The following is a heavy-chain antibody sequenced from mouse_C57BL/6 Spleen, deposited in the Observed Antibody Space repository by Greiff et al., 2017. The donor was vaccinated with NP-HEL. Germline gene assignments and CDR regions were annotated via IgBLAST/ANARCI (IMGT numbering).Heavy chain of an antibody. CDR2: IHPNSGST. CDR3: ARPYDYESYAMDY. D-gene: IGHD2-4*01. CDR1: GYTFTSYW. J-gene: IGHJ4*01. V-gene: IGHV1-64*01. Sequence: QVQLQQPGAELVKPGASVKLSCKASGYTFTSYWMHWVKQRPGQGLEWIGMIHPNSGSTNYNEKFKSKATLTVGKSSSTAYMQLSSLTSEDSAVYYCARPYDYESYAMDYWGQGTSVTVSS.